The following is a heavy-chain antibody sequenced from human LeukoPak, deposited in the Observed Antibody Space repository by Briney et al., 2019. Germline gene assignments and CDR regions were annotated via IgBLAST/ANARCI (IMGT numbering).Heavy chain of an antibody. CDR2: INSDGSST. Sequence: GGSLRLSCAASGFTFSSYWMHWVRQAPGKGLVWVSRINSDGSSTSYADSVKGRFTISRDNAKNTLYLQMNSLRAEDTAVYYCAREFGADGFDYWGQGTLVTVSS. D-gene: IGHD3-16*01. CDR3: AREFGADGFDY. J-gene: IGHJ4*02. V-gene: IGHV3-74*01. CDR1: GFTFSSYW.